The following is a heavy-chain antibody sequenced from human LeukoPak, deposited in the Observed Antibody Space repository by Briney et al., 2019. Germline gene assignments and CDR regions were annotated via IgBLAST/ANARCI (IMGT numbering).Heavy chain of an antibody. CDR2: IYTSGST. CDR3: ARDYYDTSGLYY. V-gene: IGHV4-61*02. CDR1: GGSISSGSYY. J-gene: IGHJ4*02. D-gene: IGHD3-22*01. Sequence: SETLSLTCTVSGGSISSGSYYWSWIRQPAGKGLEWIGRIYTSGSTNYNPSLKSRVTISVDTSKDQFSLKLSSVAAADTAVYYCARDYYDTSGLYYWGQGTLVTVSS.